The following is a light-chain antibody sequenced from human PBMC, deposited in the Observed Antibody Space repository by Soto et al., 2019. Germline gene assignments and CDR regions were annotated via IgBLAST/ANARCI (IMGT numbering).Light chain of an antibody. CDR3: QSYDSSLRGYV. Sequence: QSVLTQPPSVSGAPGQRVTISCTGSRSNIGAGYDVHWYQQVPGTAPKLLIYENNNRPSGVPDRFSGSKSGTSASLAITGLQVGDESDYYCQSYDSSLRGYVFGTGTKLTVL. CDR1: RSNIGAGYD. V-gene: IGLV1-40*01. CDR2: ENN. J-gene: IGLJ1*01.